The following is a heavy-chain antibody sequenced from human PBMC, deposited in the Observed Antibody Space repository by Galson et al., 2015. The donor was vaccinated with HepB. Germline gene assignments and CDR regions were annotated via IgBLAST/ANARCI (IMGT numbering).Heavy chain of an antibody. D-gene: IGHD6-13*01. J-gene: IGHJ5*02. CDR1: GYTFTSYY. CDR3: ARAKSEWYSSSWQYNWFDP. V-gene: IGHV1-46*03. CDR2: INPSGGST. Sequence: SVKVSCKASGYTFTSYYMHWVRQAPGQGLEWMGIINPSGGSTSYAQKFQGRVTMTRDTSTSTVYMELSSLRSEDTAVYYCARAKSEWYSSSWQYNWFDPWGQGTLVTVSS.